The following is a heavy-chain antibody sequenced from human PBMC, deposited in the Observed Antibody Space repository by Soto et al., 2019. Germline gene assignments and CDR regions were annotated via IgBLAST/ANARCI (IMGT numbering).Heavy chain of an antibody. V-gene: IGHV4-31*03. CDR1: GASISSGSYY. CDR2: ISNSGST. Sequence: QVQLQESGPGLVKPSQTLSLTCTVSGASISSGSYYWSWIRQLPGKGLEWIGYISNSGSTYYNPSLKSRVTISVDTSKNQSSLRVSSVTAADTAVYYCARAVYSNHVYWGQGTLVTVSS. CDR3: ARAVYSNHVY. D-gene: IGHD4-4*01. J-gene: IGHJ4*02.